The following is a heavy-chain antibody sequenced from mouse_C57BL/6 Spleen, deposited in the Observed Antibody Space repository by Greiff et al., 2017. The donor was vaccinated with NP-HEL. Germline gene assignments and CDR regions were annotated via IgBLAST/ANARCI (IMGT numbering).Heavy chain of an antibody. CDR3: ARRVTVVARGYFDV. V-gene: IGHV1-4*01. CDR2: INPSSGYT. CDR1: GYTFTSYT. D-gene: IGHD1-1*01. Sequence: VQLQQSGAELARPGASVKMSCKASGYTFTSYTMHWVKQRPGQGLEWIGYINPSSGYTKYNQKFKDKATLTADKSSSTAYMQLSSLTSEDSAVYYCARRVTVVARGYFDVWGTGTTVTVSS. J-gene: IGHJ1*03.